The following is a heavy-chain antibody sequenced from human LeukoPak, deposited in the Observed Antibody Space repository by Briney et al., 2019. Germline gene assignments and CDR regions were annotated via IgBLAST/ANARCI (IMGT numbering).Heavy chain of an antibody. Sequence: GASVKVSCKASGYTFTGYYMHWVRQAPGQGLEWMGWINPNSGATNYAQKFQGRVTVTRDTSISTAYMELSRLRSDDTAVYYCARADYDDYYFDYWGQGTLVTVSP. J-gene: IGHJ4*02. CDR1: GYTFTGYY. D-gene: IGHD3-3*01. CDR2: INPNSGAT. V-gene: IGHV1-2*02. CDR3: ARADYDDYYFDY.